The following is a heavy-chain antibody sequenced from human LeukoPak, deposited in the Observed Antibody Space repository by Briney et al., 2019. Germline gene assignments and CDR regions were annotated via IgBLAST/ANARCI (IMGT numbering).Heavy chain of an antibody. CDR1: GGTFSSYA. J-gene: IGHJ5*02. CDR3: ASGPTIYDILTGYYSSWFDP. CDR2: IIPIFGTA. Sequence: GASVKVSCKASGGTFSSYAISWVRQAPGQGLEWMGGIIPIFGTANYAQKFQGRVTITADKSTSTAYMELSSLRSEDTAVYYCASGPTIYDILTGYYSSWFDPWGQGTLVTVSS. D-gene: IGHD3-9*01. V-gene: IGHV1-69*06.